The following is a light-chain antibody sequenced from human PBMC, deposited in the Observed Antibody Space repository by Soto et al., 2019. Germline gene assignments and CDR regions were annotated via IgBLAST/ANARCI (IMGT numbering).Light chain of an antibody. CDR3: QQYGSSPLT. CDR1: QSVSSSY. V-gene: IGKV3-20*01. CDR2: GAS. J-gene: IGKJ4*01. Sequence: EIVLTQSPGTLSLSPGERATLSCRASQSVSSSYLAWYQQKPGQAPRLLIYGASSRDTGIPDMFSGSGSGTDFTLTISRLEPEDFAVYYCQQYGSSPLTFGGGTKVEIK.